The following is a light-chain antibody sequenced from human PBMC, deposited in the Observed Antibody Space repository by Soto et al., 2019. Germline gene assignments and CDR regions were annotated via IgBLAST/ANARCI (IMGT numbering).Light chain of an antibody. Sequence: QSVLTQPASVSGSPGQSITISCTGTSSDVGAYNYVSWYQQHPGEAPKLIIYGVTNRPSGVSYRFSGSKSDYTASLTISGLQAEDEADYSCSSYSTSFFYVFGTGTKVTVL. V-gene: IGLV2-14*01. CDR3: SSYSTSFFYV. J-gene: IGLJ1*01. CDR2: GVT. CDR1: SSDVGAYNY.